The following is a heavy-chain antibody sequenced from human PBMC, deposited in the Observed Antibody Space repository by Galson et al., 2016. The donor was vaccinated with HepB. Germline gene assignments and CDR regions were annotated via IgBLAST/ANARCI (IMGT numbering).Heavy chain of an antibody. CDR1: GGSISSASHF. D-gene: IGHD1-7*01. J-gene: IGHJ3*02. Sequence: TLSLTCTVSGGSISSASHFWSWMRQPAGKGLEWIGRIYTNGDTEYTDYNPSLKSRITISVDTSKNQFSLKLNSVTAADTAMYYLARTNGPGNGNFDRLFDIWGQGTMVTVSS. CDR2: IYTNG. V-gene: IGHV4-61*02. CDR3: ARTNGPGNGNFDRLFDI.